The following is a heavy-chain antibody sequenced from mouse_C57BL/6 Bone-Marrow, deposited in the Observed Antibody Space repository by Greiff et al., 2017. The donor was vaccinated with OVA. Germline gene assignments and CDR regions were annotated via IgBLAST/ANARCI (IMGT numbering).Heavy chain of an antibody. V-gene: IGHV1-52*01. CDR2: IDPSDSET. CDR1: GYTFTSYW. CDR3: ERALYYGSSYYDY. J-gene: IGHJ2*01. Sequence: QVQLQQPGAELVRPGSSVKLSCKASGYTFTSYWMHWVKQRPIQGLEWIGNIDPSDSETHYHQKFKDKATFTVDKSSSTAYMQLSRLTSEDYAVYYCERALYYGSSYYDYWGQGTTLTVSS. D-gene: IGHD1-1*01.